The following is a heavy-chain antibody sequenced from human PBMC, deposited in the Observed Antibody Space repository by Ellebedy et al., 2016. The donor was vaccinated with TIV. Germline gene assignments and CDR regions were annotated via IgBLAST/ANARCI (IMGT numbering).Heavy chain of an antibody. J-gene: IGHJ4*02. D-gene: IGHD6-13*01. V-gene: IGHV4-4*02. CDR1: GDSISSNSW. CDR3: ARVAAGTWGGIDY. CDR2: IDHIGRI. Sequence: MPSETLSLTCAVSGDSISSNSWWSRVRQPPGKGLDWIGEIDHIGRINYNPSLKSRVTISDDMSKNQFSLKLFSVTAADTAVYHCARVAAGTWGGIDYWGQGTLVTVSS.